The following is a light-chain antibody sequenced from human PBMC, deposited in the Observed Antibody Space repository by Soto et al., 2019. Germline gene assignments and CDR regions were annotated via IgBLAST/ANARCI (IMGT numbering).Light chain of an antibody. CDR3: QHTYGIPFT. V-gene: IGKV1-39*01. Sequence: DIQMTQSPSSLSASVGDRVTITCRASLRIGTYLNWYQQKPGKAPDLLIFAASSLQSGVPSRFSGSGSGTDFALTISSLQPEDSATYYCQHTYGIPFTFGPGTKVHIK. CDR2: AAS. J-gene: IGKJ3*01. CDR1: LRIGTY.